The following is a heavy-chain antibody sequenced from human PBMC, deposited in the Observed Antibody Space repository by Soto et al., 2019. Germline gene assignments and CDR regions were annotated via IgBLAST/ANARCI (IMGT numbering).Heavy chain of an antibody. Sequence: QVQLQESGPGLVWPSETLSLTCTVSGGSISTNIYYWGWIRQPPGKGLEWIGSIYYTGNTFYNPSLKSRVTLSVDTSEHQFSLRLSSVTAADTAVYYCARHSHEDHGDPNWFDPWGQGTLVTVSS. CDR3: ARHSHEDHGDPNWFDP. D-gene: IGHD4-17*01. V-gene: IGHV4-39*01. J-gene: IGHJ5*02. CDR1: GGSISTNIYY. CDR2: IYYTGNT.